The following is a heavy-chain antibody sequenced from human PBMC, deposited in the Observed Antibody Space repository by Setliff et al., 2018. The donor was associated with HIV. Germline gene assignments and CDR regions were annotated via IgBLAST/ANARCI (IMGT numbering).Heavy chain of an antibody. D-gene: IGHD6-13*01. CDR3: ARSRAAGFDY. V-gene: IGHV4-4*09. CDR1: GDSISNYY. J-gene: IGHJ4*02. Sequence: KPSETLSLTCTVSGDSISNYYWSWVRQPPGKGLEWIGYIYSSGSTNYNPSLKSRVTISVDTSKNQFSLKLYSVTAADTSVYYCARSRAAGFDYWGQGTLVTVSS. CDR2: IYSSGST.